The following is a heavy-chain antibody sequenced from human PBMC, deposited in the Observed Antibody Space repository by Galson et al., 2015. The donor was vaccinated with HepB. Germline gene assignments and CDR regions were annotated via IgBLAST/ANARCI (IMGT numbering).Heavy chain of an antibody. D-gene: IGHD3-10*01. J-gene: IGHJ4*02. CDR1: GGTFSSYA. CDR2: IIPILGIA. CDR3: AREVEDRFGEIDY. V-gene: IGHV1-69*04. Sequence: SVKVSCKASGGTFSSYAISWVRQAPGQGLEWMGRIIPILGIANYAQKFQGRVTITADKSTSTAYMELSSLRSEDTAVYYCAREVEDRFGEIDYWGQGTLVTVSS.